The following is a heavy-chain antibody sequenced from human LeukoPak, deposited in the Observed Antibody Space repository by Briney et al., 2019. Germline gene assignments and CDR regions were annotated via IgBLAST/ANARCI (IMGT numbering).Heavy chain of an antibody. V-gene: IGHV3-23*01. CDR3: ASLPKVATPYFDY. CDR2: IGGGGGNT. Sequence: PGGSLRLSCAASGFTFSSYAMSWVRQAPGKGLEWASGIGGGGGNTYYADSVKGRFAISRDNSKNTLYLQMNSLRAEDTAVYYCASLPKVATPYFDYWGQGTLVTVSS. CDR1: GFTFSSYA. D-gene: IGHD5-12*01. J-gene: IGHJ4*02.